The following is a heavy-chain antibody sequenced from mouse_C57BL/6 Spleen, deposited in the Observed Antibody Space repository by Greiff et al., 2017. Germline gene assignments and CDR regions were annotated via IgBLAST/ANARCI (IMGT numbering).Heavy chain of an antibody. Sequence: QVQLQQSGAELVKPGASVKISCKASGYAFSSYWMNWVKQRPGKGLEWIGQIYPGDGDTNYNGKFKGKATLTADKSSSTAYMQLSSLTSEDSAVYFCARWGNYEGDAMDYWGQGTSVTVSS. V-gene: IGHV1-80*01. CDR3: ARWGNYEGDAMDY. CDR1: GYAFSSYW. J-gene: IGHJ4*01. D-gene: IGHD2-1*01. CDR2: IYPGDGDT.